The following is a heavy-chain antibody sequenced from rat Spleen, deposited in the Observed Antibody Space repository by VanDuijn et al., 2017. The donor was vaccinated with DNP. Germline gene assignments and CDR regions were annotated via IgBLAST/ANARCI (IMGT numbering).Heavy chain of an antibody. CDR3: ARPMDYYSGGFAY. Sequence: EVQLVESGGGLVQPGRSLKLSCAASGFTLSDYYMAWVRQAPTKGLEWVAYINYDGGSTYSGDSVKGRFTISRDNAKSTLYLQMNSLRSEDMATYYCARPMDYYSGGFAYWGQGTLVTVSS. CDR2: INYDGGST. J-gene: IGHJ3*01. CDR1: GFTLSDYY. D-gene: IGHD1-1*01. V-gene: IGHV5-22*01.